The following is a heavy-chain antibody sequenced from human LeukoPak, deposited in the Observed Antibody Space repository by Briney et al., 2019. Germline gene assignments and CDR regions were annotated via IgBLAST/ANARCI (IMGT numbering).Heavy chain of an antibody. CDR2: ISSSGSTI. Sequence: GGSLRLSRAASGFTFSDLYMTWIRQAPGQELKGHSYISSSGSTISYADSVHFRFTISRDNAKNSVYLQMNSLRDEDTATYYCARGPGYTVGFSLDSWGQGTLVTVSS. CDR3: ARGPGYTVGFSLDS. D-gene: IGHD5-18*01. V-gene: IGHV3-11*04. J-gene: IGHJ4*02. CDR1: GFTFSDLY.